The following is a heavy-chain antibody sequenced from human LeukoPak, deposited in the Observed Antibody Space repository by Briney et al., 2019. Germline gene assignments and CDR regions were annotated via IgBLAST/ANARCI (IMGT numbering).Heavy chain of an antibody. CDR2: IYYSGST. D-gene: IGHD5-18*01. CDR1: GGSISSYY. CDR3: ARVHGYSYGVFGY. V-gene: IGHV4-59*01. Sequence: SETLSLTCTVSGGSISSYYWSWIRQPPGKGLEWIGYIYYSGSTNYNPSLKSRVTISVDTSKNQFSLKLSSVTAADTAVYYCARVHGYSYGVFGYWGQGTLVTVSS. J-gene: IGHJ4*02.